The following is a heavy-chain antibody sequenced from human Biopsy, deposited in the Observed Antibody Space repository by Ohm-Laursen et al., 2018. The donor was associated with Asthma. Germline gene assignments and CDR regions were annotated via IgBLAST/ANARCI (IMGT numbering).Heavy chain of an antibody. J-gene: IGHJ3*01. Sequence: GSLRLSCSASGFSFSDYYMSWIRQVPGQGLEWVSSISSSGSEKNHVESLKGRFTISRDNAKNSLSLQMNSLRAEDTAVYYCTRREYSDSRISPLDLWGHGTMVTVSS. CDR3: TRREYSDSRISPLDL. V-gene: IGHV3-11*06. D-gene: IGHD3-22*01. CDR1: GFSFSDYY. CDR2: ISSSGSEK.